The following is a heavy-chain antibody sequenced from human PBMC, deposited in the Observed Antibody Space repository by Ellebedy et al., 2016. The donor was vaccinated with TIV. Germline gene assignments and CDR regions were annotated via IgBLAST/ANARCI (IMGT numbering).Heavy chain of an antibody. CDR3: ARDPVGVGPAFDV. Sequence: GESLKISCAASGFTFSNYGMYWVRQAPGKGLEWVSSITESGGNTYYADAVKGRFTISRDNSKDTLYLQMNSLRAEDTAIYYCARDPVGVGPAFDVWGQGTMVTVSS. D-gene: IGHD4-23*01. CDR2: ITESGGNT. V-gene: IGHV3-23*01. J-gene: IGHJ3*01. CDR1: GFTFSNYG.